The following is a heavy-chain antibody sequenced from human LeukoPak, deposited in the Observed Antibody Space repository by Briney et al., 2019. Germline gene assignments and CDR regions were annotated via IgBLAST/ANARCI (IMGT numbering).Heavy chain of an antibody. CDR1: GYTFTDYY. CDR2: INPNSGGT. Sequence: GASVTVSFKASGYTFTDYYMHWVRQAPGQGREGMGWINPNSGGTNYAQKFQGRVTMTRDTSISTAYMELSRLRSDDTAVYYCARVGLEMATIDYFDYWGQGTLVTVSS. D-gene: IGHD5-24*01. CDR3: ARVGLEMATIDYFDY. V-gene: IGHV1-2*02. J-gene: IGHJ4*02.